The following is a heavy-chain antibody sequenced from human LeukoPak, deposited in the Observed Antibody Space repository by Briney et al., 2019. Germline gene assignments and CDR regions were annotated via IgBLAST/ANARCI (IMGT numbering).Heavy chain of an antibody. J-gene: IGHJ6*03. CDR1: GFTFSSYD. V-gene: IGHV3-13*01. D-gene: IGHD3-10*01. CDR2: IGTAGDT. Sequence: GGSLRLSCAASGFTFSSYDMHWVRHAAGKGLEWVSAIGTAGDTYYPGSVKGRFTISRENAKNSFYLQMNSLRAGDTAVYYCARGSGSYAYYYYYMDVWGKGTAVTISS. CDR3: ARGSGSYAYYYYYMDV.